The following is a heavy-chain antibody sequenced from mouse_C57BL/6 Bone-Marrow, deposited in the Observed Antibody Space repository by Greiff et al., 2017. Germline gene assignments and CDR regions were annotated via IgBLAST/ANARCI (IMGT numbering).Heavy chain of an antibody. J-gene: IGHJ4*01. CDR2: ILPGSGST. CDR1: GYTFRSYW. Sequence: VQGVESGAELMKPGASVKISCKATGYTFRSYWIEWVKQRPGHGLEWIGEILPGSGSTNYNEKFKGKATFTSVTSSNTAYMQLSSLTSEDSAVYYCSRGELITTGYYAMDYWGQGTSVTVSS. D-gene: IGHD2-4*01. V-gene: IGHV1-9*01. CDR3: SRGELITTGYYAMDY.